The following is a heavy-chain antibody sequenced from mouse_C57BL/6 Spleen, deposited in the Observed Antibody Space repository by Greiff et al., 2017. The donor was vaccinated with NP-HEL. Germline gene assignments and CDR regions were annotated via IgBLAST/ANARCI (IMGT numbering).Heavy chain of an antibody. D-gene: IGHD1-1*01. V-gene: IGHV1-69*01. J-gene: IGHJ4*01. Sequence: QVQLQQSGAELVMPGASVKLSCKASGYTFTSYWMHWVKQRPGQGLEWIGEIDPSDSYTNYNQKFKGKSTLTVDKSSSTAYMQLSSLTSEDSAVYYCARGAYYGSRDYYYAMDYWGQGTSVTVSS. CDR3: ARGAYYGSRDYYYAMDY. CDR1: GYTFTSYW. CDR2: IDPSDSYT.